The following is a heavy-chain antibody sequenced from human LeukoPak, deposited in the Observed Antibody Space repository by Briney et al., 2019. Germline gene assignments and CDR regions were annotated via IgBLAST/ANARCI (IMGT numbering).Heavy chain of an antibody. CDR2: ISSGGTNI. D-gene: IGHD2-2*03. J-gene: IGHJ4*02. V-gene: IGHV3-21*01. Sequence: GGSLRLSCAASGFTFSIYSVNWVRQAPGKGLEWVSCISSGGTNIYYADSVRGRFTISRDNAKNSLYLQMNSLRAEDTAVYYCARVGGYCSSVSNCYGDYWGQGTLVTVSS. CDR3: ARVGGYCSSVSNCYGDY. CDR1: GFTFSIYS.